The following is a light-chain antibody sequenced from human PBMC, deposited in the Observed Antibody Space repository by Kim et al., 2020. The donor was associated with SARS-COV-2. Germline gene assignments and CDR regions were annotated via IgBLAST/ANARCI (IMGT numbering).Light chain of an antibody. CDR1: QSISSN. J-gene: IGKJ2*01. V-gene: IGKV3-15*01. CDR2: GAS. Sequence: VSPGERATLSCRASQSISSNLGWYQQKPGQAPRLLIYGASTRATGIPARFSGSGSGTEFTLTISSLQSEDFAVYHCQQYNNWPPYTFGQGTKLEI. CDR3: QQYNNWPPYT.